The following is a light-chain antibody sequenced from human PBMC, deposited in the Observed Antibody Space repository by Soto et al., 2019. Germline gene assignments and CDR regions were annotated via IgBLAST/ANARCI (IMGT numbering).Light chain of an antibody. J-gene: IGLJ2*01. CDR2: DDS. CDR3: GTWDESLGAGV. CDR1: GSNIGRNY. Sequence: QSVLTQPASLSAPPGEKVTISCSGRGSNIGRNYVSWYRQFPGTAPQLLIYDDSKRHSGVPDRLSGSRYGTSASLAIAGLQPGVEAVYYCGTWDESLGAGVFGGGTKLTVL. V-gene: IGLV1-51*01.